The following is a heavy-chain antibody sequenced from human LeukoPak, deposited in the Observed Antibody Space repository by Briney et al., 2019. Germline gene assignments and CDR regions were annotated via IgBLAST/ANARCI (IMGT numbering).Heavy chain of an antibody. V-gene: IGHV4-61*01. J-gene: IGHJ6*02. CDR2: IQNSART. D-gene: IGHD4-11*01. Sequence: SETLSLTCTVSGGSVNSGSYFWSWIRQPPGKGLEWIGYIQNSARTNYNPSLESRVTISVDSSKDQFSLRLSSVTAADTAVYYCATDYSNFYGMNVWGQGTTVTVSS. CDR1: GGSVNSGSYF. CDR3: ATDYSNFYGMNV.